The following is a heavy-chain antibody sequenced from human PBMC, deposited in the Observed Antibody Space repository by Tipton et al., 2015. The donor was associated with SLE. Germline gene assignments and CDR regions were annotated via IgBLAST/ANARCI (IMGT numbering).Heavy chain of an antibody. Sequence: TLSLTCAVYGGSFSGYYWSWIRQPPGKGLEWIGSIYYSGSTYYNPSLKSRVTISVDTSKNQFSLKLSSVTAADTAVYYCARDGTIFGVVTPPYYYGMDVWGQGTTVTVSS. CDR3: ARDGTIFGVVTPPYYYGMDV. J-gene: IGHJ6*02. CDR1: GGSFSGYY. D-gene: IGHD3-3*01. CDR2: IYYSGST. V-gene: IGHV4-34*01.